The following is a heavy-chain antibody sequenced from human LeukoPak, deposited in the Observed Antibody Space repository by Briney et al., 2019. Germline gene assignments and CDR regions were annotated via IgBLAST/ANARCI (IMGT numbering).Heavy chain of an antibody. V-gene: IGHV4-38-2*02. J-gene: IGHJ4*02. CDR2: VYHTGTT. Sequence: SETLSLTCVVSGYSVSSGYYWGWIRQPPGKGLEWIASVYHTGTTYYNPSLKSRASISVNMSKNHVSLRLTSVTAADTAMYYCTRDEYGAADWGQGILVTVSS. CDR1: GYSVSSGYY. CDR3: TRDEYGAAD. D-gene: IGHD4-17*01.